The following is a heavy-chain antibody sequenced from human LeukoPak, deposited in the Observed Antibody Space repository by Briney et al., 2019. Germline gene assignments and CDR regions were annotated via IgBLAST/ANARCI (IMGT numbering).Heavy chain of an antibody. CDR1: GFTFSSYG. J-gene: IGHJ5*02. D-gene: IGHD6-19*01. V-gene: IGHV3-30*18. CDR3: AKSRQSSGWVPNWFDP. Sequence: GGSLRLSCAASGFTFSSYGMHWVRQAPGKGLEWVAVISYDGSNKYYADSVKGRFTISRDNSKNTLYLQMNSLRAEDTAVYYCAKSRQSSGWVPNWFDPWGQGTLVTVSS. CDR2: ISYDGSNK.